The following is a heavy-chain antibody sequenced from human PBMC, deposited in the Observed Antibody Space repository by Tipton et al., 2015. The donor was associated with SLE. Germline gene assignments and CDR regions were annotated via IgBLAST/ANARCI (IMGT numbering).Heavy chain of an antibody. Sequence: TLSLTCTVSGDSISSSSYYWGWIRQAPGKGLEWIGSIYFTGGPFSNPSLESRVTISGETSKNQFSLKLSSVTAADTAVYYCARGLDGYGAFDIWGQGTMVTVSS. V-gene: IGHV4-39*07. D-gene: IGHD5-24*01. CDR1: GDSISSSSYY. CDR2: IYFTGGP. CDR3: ARGLDGYGAFDI. J-gene: IGHJ3*02.